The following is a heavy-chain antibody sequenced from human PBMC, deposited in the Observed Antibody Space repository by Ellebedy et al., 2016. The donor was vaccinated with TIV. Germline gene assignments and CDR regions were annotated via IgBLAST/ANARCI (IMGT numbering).Heavy chain of an antibody. Sequence: GESLKISCAASGFTVSSNYMSWVRQAPGKGLEWVSVIYSGGSTYYADSVKGRFTISRDNSKNTLYLQMNSLRAEDTAVYYCARVGTMVRGVIALGMDVWGQGTTVTVSS. D-gene: IGHD3-10*01. CDR3: ARVGTMVRGVIALGMDV. J-gene: IGHJ6*02. CDR1: GFTVSSNY. V-gene: IGHV3-53*01. CDR2: IYSGGST.